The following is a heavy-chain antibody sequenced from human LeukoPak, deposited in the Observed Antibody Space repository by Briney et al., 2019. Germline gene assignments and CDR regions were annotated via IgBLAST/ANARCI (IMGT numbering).Heavy chain of an antibody. CDR1: GNSISSGDNY. CDR3: ARASYSYDINGWVPFDY. D-gene: IGHD3-22*01. Sequence: SETLSLTCTVSGNSISSGDNYWSWIRQPAGKGLEWIGRIYTSGSTNYNPSLKSRVTISGDTSKNQFSLRLSSVTAADTAAYYCARASYSYDINGWVPFDYWGQGTLVTVSS. CDR2: IYTSGST. V-gene: IGHV4-61*02. J-gene: IGHJ4*02.